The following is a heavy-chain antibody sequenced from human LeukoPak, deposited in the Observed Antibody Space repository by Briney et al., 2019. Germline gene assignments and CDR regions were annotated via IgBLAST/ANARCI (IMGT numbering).Heavy chain of an antibody. CDR3: ARASGDILTGYSSYFDY. J-gene: IGHJ4*02. Sequence: ASVKVSCKASGYTFTGYYMHWVRQAPGQGLEWMGWINPNSGGTSYAQKFQGRVTMTRDTSISTAYMELSRLRSDDTAVYYCARASGDILTGYSSYFDYWGQGTLVTVSS. CDR2: INPNSGGT. D-gene: IGHD3-9*01. V-gene: IGHV1-2*02. CDR1: GYTFTGYY.